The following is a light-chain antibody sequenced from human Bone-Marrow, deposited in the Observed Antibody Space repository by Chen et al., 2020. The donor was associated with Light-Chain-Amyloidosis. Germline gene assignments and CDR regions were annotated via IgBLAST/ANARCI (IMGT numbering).Light chain of an antibody. CDR3: QTWDSDTVP. V-gene: IGLV3-21*02. CDR2: DDS. Sequence: SYVLTPPSSVSVPPGQTATIACGGNNIGSTSVHWYQQTPGQAPLLVVYDDSDRPSGIPARWSGSNSGNTATLTISRVEAGDEADYYCQTWDSDTVPFGGGTKLTVL. J-gene: IGLJ2*01. CDR1: NIGSTS.